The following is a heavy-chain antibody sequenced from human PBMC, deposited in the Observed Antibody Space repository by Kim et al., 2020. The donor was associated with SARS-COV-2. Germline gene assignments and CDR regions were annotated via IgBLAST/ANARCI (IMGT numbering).Heavy chain of an antibody. CDR3: ARDLNTYGFGNFDY. CDR2: INSDGSST. V-gene: IGHV3-74*01. J-gene: IGHJ4*02. CDR1: GFTFNTYW. D-gene: IGHD5-18*01. Sequence: GGSLRLSCAASGFTFNTYWMHWVRQAPGMGLVWVSRINSDGSSTNYADSVQGRFTISRDNAKNTLYLEMNSLRAEDTAIYYCARDLNTYGFGNFDYWGRG.